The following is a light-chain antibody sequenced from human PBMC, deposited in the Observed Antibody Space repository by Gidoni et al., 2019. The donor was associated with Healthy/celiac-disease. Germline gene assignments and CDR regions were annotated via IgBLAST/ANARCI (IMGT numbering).Light chain of an antibody. CDR1: QSISSY. J-gene: IGKJ2*01. CDR3: QQSYSTPYT. CDR2: AAS. Sequence: DIQMTQSPSSLSASVGYRVTITYRASQSISSYLNWYQQKPGKAPKLLIYAASSLQSGVPSRFSGSGSGTDFTLTISSLQPEDFATYYCQQSYSTPYTFGQXTKLEIK. V-gene: IGKV1-39*01.